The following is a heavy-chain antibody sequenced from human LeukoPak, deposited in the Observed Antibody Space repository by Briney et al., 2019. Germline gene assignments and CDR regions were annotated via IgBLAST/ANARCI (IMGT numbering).Heavy chain of an antibody. CDR2: INPNSGGT. CDR1: GYTFTGYY. V-gene: IGHV1-2*02. D-gene: IGHD1-26*01. J-gene: IGHJ3*02. CDR3: ARELSIVGATKGILIDAFDI. Sequence: GASVKVSCKASGYTFTGYYMHWVRQAPGQGLEWMGWINPNSGGTNYAQKFQGRVTMTRDTSISTAYMELSRLRSDDTAVYYCARELSIVGATKGILIDAFDIWGQGTMVTVSS.